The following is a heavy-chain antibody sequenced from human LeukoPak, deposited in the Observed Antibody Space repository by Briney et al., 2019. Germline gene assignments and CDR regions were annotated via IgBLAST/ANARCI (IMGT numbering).Heavy chain of an antibody. CDR2: IKQDGSEK. CDR3: ARVSRDFYSNYYYYYGMDV. V-gene: IGHV3-7*01. J-gene: IGHJ6*02. D-gene: IGHD4-11*01. CDR1: GFTFSSYW. Sequence: PGGSLRLSCAASGFTFSSYWMSWGRQAPGKGLEWVANIKQDGSEKYYVDSVKGRFTISRDNAKNSLYLQMNSLRAEDTAVYYCARVSRDFYSNYYYYYGMDVWGQGTTVTVSS.